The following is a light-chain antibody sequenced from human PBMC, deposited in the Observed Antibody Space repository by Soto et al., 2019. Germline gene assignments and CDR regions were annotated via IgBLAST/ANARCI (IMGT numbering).Light chain of an antibody. J-gene: IGLJ6*01. CDR1: TSNIGTNT. Sequence: QSVLTQPPSVSGTPGQRVTISCSGSTSNIGTNTVDWYHQLPGTAPRLLIYNTNQRPSGVPDRFSGSKSGTSASLAISGLQSDDEADYYCASWDDTLNGHLVFGGGTKVTVL. V-gene: IGLV1-44*01. CDR3: ASWDDTLNGHLV. CDR2: NTN.